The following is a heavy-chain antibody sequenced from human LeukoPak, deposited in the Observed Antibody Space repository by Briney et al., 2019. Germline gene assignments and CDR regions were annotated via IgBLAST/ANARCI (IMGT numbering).Heavy chain of an antibody. CDR3: AREAQEYCSSTSCYPYYYYYYMDV. Sequence: ASVKVSCKASGYTFTSYGISWVRQAPGQGLEWMGWISAYNGNTNYAQKLQGRVTMTTDTSTSTAYMELRSLRSDDTAVYYCAREAQEYCSSTSCYPYYYYYYMDVWGKGTTVTVSS. CDR1: GYTFTSYG. J-gene: IGHJ6*03. CDR2: ISAYNGNT. V-gene: IGHV1-18*01. D-gene: IGHD2-2*01.